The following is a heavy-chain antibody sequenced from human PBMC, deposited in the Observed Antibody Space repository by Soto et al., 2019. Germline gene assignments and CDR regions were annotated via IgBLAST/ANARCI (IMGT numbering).Heavy chain of an antibody. V-gene: IGHV3-21*01. Sequence: EVQLVESGGGLVKPGGSLRLSCAASGFTFSSYSMNWVRQAPGKGLEWVSSISSSSSDIYYADSVKGRFTISRENAKNSLYLQMNSLRAEDTAVYYCAREIVVVPAGIGWFDPWGQGTLVTVSS. CDR3: AREIVVVPAGIGWFDP. D-gene: IGHD2-2*01. CDR2: ISSSSSDI. CDR1: GFTFSSYS. J-gene: IGHJ5*02.